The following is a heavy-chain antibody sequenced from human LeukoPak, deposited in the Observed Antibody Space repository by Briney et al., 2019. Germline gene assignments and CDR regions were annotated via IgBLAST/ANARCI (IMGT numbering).Heavy chain of an antibody. Sequence: PGGSLRLSCVASGFTFSTYGMSWVRQAPGKGLEWVSTTSDRAGSSSYSDSVEGRFTISRDNSKNTLYLQMNSLRAEDTAVYYCANNRIVGITPLDYWGQGTLVIISS. CDR3: ANNRIVGITPLDY. V-gene: IGHV3-23*01. CDR2: TSDRAGSS. D-gene: IGHD1-26*01. CDR1: GFTFSTYG. J-gene: IGHJ4*02.